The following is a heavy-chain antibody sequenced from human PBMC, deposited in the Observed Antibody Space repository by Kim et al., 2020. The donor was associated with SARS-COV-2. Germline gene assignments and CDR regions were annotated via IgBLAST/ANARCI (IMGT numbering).Heavy chain of an antibody. Sequence: ASVKVSCKASGYTFTSYYMHWVRQAPGQGLEWMGIINPSGGSTSYAQKFQGRVTMTRDTSTSTVYMELSSLRSEDTAVYYWARDPLCTSCPGTDRDAFDIWGQGTMVTVSS. CDR2: INPSGGST. J-gene: IGHJ3*02. V-gene: IGHV1-46*01. D-gene: IGHD2-2*01. CDR3: ARDPLCTSCPGTDRDAFDI. CDR1: GYTFTSYY.